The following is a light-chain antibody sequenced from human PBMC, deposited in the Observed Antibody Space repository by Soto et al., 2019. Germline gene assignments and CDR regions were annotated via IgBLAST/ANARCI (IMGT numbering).Light chain of an antibody. CDR2: GAS. CDR3: QQRANWPLT. CDR1: QSVSSN. V-gene: IGKV3D-15*01. Sequence: EIVMTQSPATLSVSPGERATLSCSASQSVSSNLAWYQQKPGQAPRLLIYGASTRATGVPARFSGSGSGADFTLTISSLESEDFAVYYCQQRANWPLTFGGGTKV. J-gene: IGKJ4*01.